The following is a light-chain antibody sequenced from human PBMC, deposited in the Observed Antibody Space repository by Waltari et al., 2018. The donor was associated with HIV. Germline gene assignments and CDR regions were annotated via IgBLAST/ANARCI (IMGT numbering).Light chain of an antibody. CDR3: QQYNNWPPYT. CDR2: GAS. V-gene: IGKV3-15*01. CDR1: QSVNSH. Sequence: VMTQSPVTLSVSRGERVTLSSRASQSVNSHLAWYQHKPGQAPRLLIYGASTRATGIPARFSGSGSGTEFSLTISSLQSEDFAVYYCQQYNNWPPYTFGQGTKLEIK. J-gene: IGKJ2*01.